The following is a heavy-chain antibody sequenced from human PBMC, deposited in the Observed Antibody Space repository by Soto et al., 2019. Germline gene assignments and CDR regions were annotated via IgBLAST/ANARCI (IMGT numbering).Heavy chain of an antibody. CDR2: IYHSGGT. D-gene: IGHD3-22*01. CDR3: ARDSRSGYYLEY. J-gene: IGHJ4*02. Sequence: QLQLQESGSGLVKPSQTLSLTCDVSGDSISSGGYSWNWIRQPPGKGLEWIWYIYHSGGTDYNPSLKSRVTITVDSSNNKFSLKLNSVTAADTAVYYCARDSRSGYYLEYWGQGTLVTVSS. CDR1: GDSISSGGYS. V-gene: IGHV4-30-2*01.